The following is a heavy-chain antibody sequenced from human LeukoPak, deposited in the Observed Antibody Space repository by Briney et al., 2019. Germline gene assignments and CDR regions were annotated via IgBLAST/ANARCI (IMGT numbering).Heavy chain of an antibody. J-gene: IGHJ5*02. CDR2: ISHDGIRQ. Sequence: GRSLRLSCVASGFTFSSYGMHWVRQAPGKGLEWVAVISHDGIRQDYADSVKGRFTISRDIFKNTVYLQMNSLTAEDAAVYYCAKDRGIVAQFDPWGQGTLVTVSS. CDR3: AKDRGIVAQFDP. V-gene: IGHV3-30*18. CDR1: GFTFSSYG. D-gene: IGHD1-26*01.